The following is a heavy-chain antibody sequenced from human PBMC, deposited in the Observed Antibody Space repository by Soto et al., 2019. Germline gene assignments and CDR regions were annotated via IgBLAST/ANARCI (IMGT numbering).Heavy chain of an antibody. CDR3: ASHLTGNY. D-gene: IGHD7-27*01. J-gene: IGHJ4*02. Sequence: SETLSLTCAVYGGSFSGYYLSWIRQPPGKGLEWIGEINHSGSTNYNPSIKSRVTISVDTSKNQFYLKLSSVTAADTAVYYCASHLTGNYWGQGTLVTVSS. CDR1: GGSFSGYY. V-gene: IGHV4-34*01. CDR2: INHSGST.